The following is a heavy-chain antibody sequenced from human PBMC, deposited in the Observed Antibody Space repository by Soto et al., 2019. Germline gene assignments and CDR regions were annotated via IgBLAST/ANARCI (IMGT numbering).Heavy chain of an antibody. D-gene: IGHD6-19*01. J-gene: IGHJ4*02. CDR3: VQTTGWPGFDF. CDR2: IYGGGTT. Sequence: EVQLVESGGGLIQPGGSLRLSCAASGFAVSSKYMTWVRQAPGKGLEWVSVIYGGGTTYYADSAQGRFTISRATSKNTLYLQMNSLSAEDTAVYYCVQTTGWPGFDFWGQGTLVTVSS. CDR1: GFAVSSKY. V-gene: IGHV3-53*01.